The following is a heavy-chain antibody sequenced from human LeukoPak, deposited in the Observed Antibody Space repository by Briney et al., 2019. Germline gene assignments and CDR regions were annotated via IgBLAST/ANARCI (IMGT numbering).Heavy chain of an antibody. CDR1: GFIFSSYA. J-gene: IGHJ6*02. Sequence: GGSLRLSCTASGFIFSSYAMHWVRQAPGKGLEWVAVISYDGSNKYYADSVKGRFTISRDNSKNTLYLQMNSLRAEDTAVYYCARAQYSSSWYAYYYYYYGMDVWGQGTTVTVSS. CDR3: ARAQYSSSWYAYYYYYYGMDV. V-gene: IGHV3-30*04. CDR2: ISYDGSNK. D-gene: IGHD6-13*01.